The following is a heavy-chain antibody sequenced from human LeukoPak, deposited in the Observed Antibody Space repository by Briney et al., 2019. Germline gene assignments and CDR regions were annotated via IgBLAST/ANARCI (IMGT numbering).Heavy chain of an antibody. CDR1: GFTFSSYW. CDR3: AREDVDLVVATSGAFYI. Sequence: GGSLRLSCAASGFTFSSYWMHWVSQAPGKGLVWVSRIISDGSITTYADSVKGRFTISRDNAKNTLYLQMNSLRAEDTAVYYCAREDVDLVVATSGAFYIWGQGTMVTVSS. V-gene: IGHV3-74*03. D-gene: IGHD5-12*01. J-gene: IGHJ3*02. CDR2: IISDGSIT.